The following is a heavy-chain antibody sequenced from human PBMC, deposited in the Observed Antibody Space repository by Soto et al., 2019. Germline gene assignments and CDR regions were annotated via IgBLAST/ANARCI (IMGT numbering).Heavy chain of an antibody. CDR2: IYTSGRT. J-gene: IGHJ4*02. V-gene: IGHV4-4*07. CDR1: GGSISSYY. CDR3: ASSEYSSSSEGSFDY. D-gene: IGHD6-6*01. Sequence: PSETLSLTCTFSGGSISSYYWSWIRQPAGKGLEWIGRIYTSGRTNYNPSLKSRVTMSVDTSKNQFYLKLSSVTAADTAVYYCASSEYSSSSEGSFDYWGQGTLVTVSS.